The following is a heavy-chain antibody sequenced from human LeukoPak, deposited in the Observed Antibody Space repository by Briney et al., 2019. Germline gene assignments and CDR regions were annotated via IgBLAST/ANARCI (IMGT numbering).Heavy chain of an antibody. D-gene: IGHD2-15*01. CDR1: GGSLSGYY. Sequence: SETLSLTCAVYGGSLSGYYWSWIRQPPGKGLEWIGEINHSGSTNYNPSLKSRVTISVDTSKNQLSLKLSSMTAADTAVYYCARALNPLPGTYYFDYWGQGTLVTVSS. CDR3: ARALNPLPGTYYFDY. J-gene: IGHJ4*02. V-gene: IGHV4-34*01. CDR2: INHSGST.